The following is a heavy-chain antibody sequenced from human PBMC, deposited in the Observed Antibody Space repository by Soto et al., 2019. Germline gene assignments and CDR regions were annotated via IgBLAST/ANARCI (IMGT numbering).Heavy chain of an antibody. V-gene: IGHV3-13*01. CDR2: IGTAGDT. CDR1: GFTFSSYD. J-gene: IGHJ4*02. CDR3: ATRHDSSGYSH. D-gene: IGHD3-22*01. Sequence: PGGSLRLSCAASGFTFSSYDMHWVRQATGKGLEWVSAIGTAGDTYYPGSVKGRFTISRENAKNSLYLQMNSLRAEDTAVYYCATRHDSSGYSHWGQGTLVTVSS.